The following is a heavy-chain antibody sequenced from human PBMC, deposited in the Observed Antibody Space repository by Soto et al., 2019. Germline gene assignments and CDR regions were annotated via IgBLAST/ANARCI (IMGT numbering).Heavy chain of an antibody. Sequence: SETMSLTCSVSDGYITSTFDYWSWISQPPGKGLEWIGTIYYSGSTYYNPSLKSRVTVSVDTSKNHFSLSLYSVTAADTALYFSARWNSWFGGSYVDYWGQGALVTVSS. CDR1: DGYITSTFDY. J-gene: IGHJ4*02. CDR2: IYYSGST. V-gene: IGHV4-39*02. CDR3: ARWNSWFGGSYVDY. D-gene: IGHD1-26*01.